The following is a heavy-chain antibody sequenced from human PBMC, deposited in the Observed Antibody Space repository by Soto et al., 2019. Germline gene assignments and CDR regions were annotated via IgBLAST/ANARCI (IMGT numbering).Heavy chain of an antibody. CDR2: IKEDGSEK. Sequence: PGGSLRLSCAASGFTFNTYWMSWVRQAPGKGLEWVANIKEDGSEKYYVDSVKGRFTISRDNARNSLYLQMSSLRAGDTAVYYCVTFPHRGSRTYYFQRWGQGTLVTVSS. CDR1: GFTFNTYW. V-gene: IGHV3-7*01. D-gene: IGHD3-16*01. CDR3: VTFPHRGSRTYYFQR. J-gene: IGHJ1*01.